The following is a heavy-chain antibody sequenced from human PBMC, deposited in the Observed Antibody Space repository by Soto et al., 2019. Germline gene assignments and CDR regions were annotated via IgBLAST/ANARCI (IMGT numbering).Heavy chain of an antibody. CDR3: AKGRGQNWTFDY. J-gene: IGHJ4*02. CDR1: GFTFSSYA. V-gene: IGHV3-23*01. CDR2: ISGSGGTA. D-gene: IGHD1-1*01. Sequence: EVQLLESGGGSVQPGGSLRLSCAASGFTFSSYAMHWVRRPPGKGLEWVSSISGSGGTAYYADSVKGRFSISRDSLVNTLSLQVNSLRAADTAVYYCAKGRGQNWTFDYWGQGNLVTVSP.